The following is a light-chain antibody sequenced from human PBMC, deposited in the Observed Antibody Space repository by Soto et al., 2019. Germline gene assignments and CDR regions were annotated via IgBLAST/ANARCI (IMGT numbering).Light chain of an antibody. J-gene: IGKJ1*01. CDR2: AAS. V-gene: IGKV1-39*01. CDR1: HSINNY. Sequence: DIQMTQSPSSLSASVGDRVTVTCRASHSINNYLNWYQQKPGKAPKLLIYAASSLQSGVPSRFSGSGSETDFTLTISSLQPEDFATYSCQHSTTWTFGRGTKVDI. CDR3: QHSTTWT.